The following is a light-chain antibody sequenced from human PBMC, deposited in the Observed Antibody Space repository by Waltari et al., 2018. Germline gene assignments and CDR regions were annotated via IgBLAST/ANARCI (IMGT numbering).Light chain of an antibody. Sequence: QSALTQPASVSGSPGQSITISYPGTSSDVGSYHLVSWYQQHPGKAPKLIIYEGSKRPSGVSNSFSGARAGNTASLTIAGLQAEDEADYYCFLDVGSSTLVFGTGTKVTVL. CDR2: EGS. CDR3: FLDVGSSTLV. CDR1: SSDVGSYHL. V-gene: IGLV2-23*01. J-gene: IGLJ1*01.